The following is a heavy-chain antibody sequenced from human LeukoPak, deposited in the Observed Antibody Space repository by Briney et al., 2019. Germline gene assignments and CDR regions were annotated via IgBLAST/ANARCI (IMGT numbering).Heavy chain of an antibody. Sequence: SVKVSCKASGGTFTNYAFSWVRQAPGQGLEWMGRIIPMSGTIYYAQKFQGRVTITADKSTNTAYMELNSLRSEDTAVIYCARDCSSASCYERGSYFYFYMDIWGSGTTVTVSS. V-gene: IGHV1-69*06. CDR2: IIPMSGTI. CDR1: GGTFTNYA. D-gene: IGHD2-2*01. CDR3: ARDCSSASCYERGSYFYFYMDI. J-gene: IGHJ6*03.